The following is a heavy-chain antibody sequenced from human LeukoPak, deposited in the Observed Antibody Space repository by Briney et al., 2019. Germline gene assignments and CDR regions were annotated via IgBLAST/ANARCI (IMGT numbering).Heavy chain of an antibody. Sequence: KPSETLSLTCTVPGGSISSYYWSCIRQPAGKGLEWNGRIYTSGSTNYNPSHKSRVTMSVDTSKNQFSLKLSSVTAADTAVYYCARENYYDSSGYYYPYYFDYWGQGTLVTVSS. CDR2: IYTSGST. V-gene: IGHV4-4*07. CDR1: GGSISSYY. D-gene: IGHD3-22*01. CDR3: ARENYYDSSGYYYPYYFDY. J-gene: IGHJ4*02.